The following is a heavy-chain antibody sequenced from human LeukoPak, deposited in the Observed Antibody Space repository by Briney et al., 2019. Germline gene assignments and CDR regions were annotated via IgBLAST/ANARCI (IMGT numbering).Heavy chain of an antibody. CDR2: INSDGSST. CDR1: GFTFSTFA. D-gene: IGHD3-22*01. J-gene: IGHJ5*02. Sequence: GGSLRLSCAASGFTFSTFAMIWVRQAPGKGLVWVSRINSDGSSTSYADSVKGRFTISRDNAKNTLYLQMNSLRAEDTAVYYCARFHPPYYYDSSAPSGFDPWGQGTLVTVSS. CDR3: ARFHPPYYYDSSAPSGFDP. V-gene: IGHV3-74*01.